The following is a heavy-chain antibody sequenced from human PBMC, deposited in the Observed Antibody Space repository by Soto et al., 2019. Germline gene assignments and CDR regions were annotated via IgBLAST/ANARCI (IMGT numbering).Heavy chain of an antibody. CDR2: IYYSGSS. D-gene: IGHD5-12*01. CDR1: GGSFSTYY. CDR3: ARHHERWLQSNFDY. Sequence: SETLSLTCAVYGGSFSTYYWGWIRQPPGKGLEWIGSIYYSGSSYQNPSLKSRVTISVDTSKNQFSLKLSSVTAADTAVYYCARHHERWLQSNFDYWGQGTLVTVS. J-gene: IGHJ4*02. V-gene: IGHV4-39*01.